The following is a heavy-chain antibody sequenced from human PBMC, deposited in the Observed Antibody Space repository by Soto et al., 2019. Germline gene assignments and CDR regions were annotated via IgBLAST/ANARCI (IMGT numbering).Heavy chain of an antibody. CDR1: GYTFTSNG. CDR2: ISAYNGNT. V-gene: IGHV1-18*01. CDR3: ARLPFTIFGVFIKSWFDP. Sequence: ASVKVSCKASGYTFTSNGISWVRQAPGQGLEWMGWISAYNGNTNYAQKLQGRVTMTTDTSTSTAYMELRSLRSDDTAVYYCARLPFTIFGVFIKSWFDPWGQGTLVTVSS. J-gene: IGHJ5*02. D-gene: IGHD3-3*01.